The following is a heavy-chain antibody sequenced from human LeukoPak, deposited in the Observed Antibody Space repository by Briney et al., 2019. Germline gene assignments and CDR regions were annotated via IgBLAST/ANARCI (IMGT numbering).Heavy chain of an antibody. V-gene: IGHV1-3*01. CDR1: GYTFTSYA. CDR3: ARDLGLGYCSGGSCNDY. CDR2: INAGNGNT. D-gene: IGHD2-15*01. Sequence: ASVKVSCKASGYTFTSYAMHWVRQAPGQRLEWMGWINAGNGNTKYSQKFQGRVTITRDTSASTAYMELSSLRSEDTAVYYCARDLGLGYCSGGSCNDYWGPGTLVTVSS. J-gene: IGHJ4*02.